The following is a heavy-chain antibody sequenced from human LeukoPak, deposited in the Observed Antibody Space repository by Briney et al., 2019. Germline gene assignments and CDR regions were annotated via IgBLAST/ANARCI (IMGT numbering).Heavy chain of an antibody. J-gene: IGHJ5*02. Sequence: PGGSLRLSCAASGFTFSSYAMHWVRQAPGKGLEWVAVISCDGSYKYHADSVKGRFTISRDNSRNTLYLQMNSLRAEDTAVYYCARGISMIRGVIPSYNWFDPWGQGTLVTVSS. CDR3: ARGISMIRGVIPSYNWFDP. V-gene: IGHV3-30-3*01. CDR1: GFTFSSYA. D-gene: IGHD3-10*01. CDR2: ISCDGSYK.